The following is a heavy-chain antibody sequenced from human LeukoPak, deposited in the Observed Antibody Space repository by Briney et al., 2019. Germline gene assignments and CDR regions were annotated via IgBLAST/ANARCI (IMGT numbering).Heavy chain of an antibody. CDR2: IKQDGSEE. CDR1: GFTISSYW. CDR3: ARRYFDY. J-gene: IGHJ4*02. Sequence: GGSLRLSCVASGFTISSYWMHWVRQAPGKGLEWVANIKQDGSEEYYVDSVKGRSTISRDNAKNSLYLQMNSLRAEDTAVYYCARRYFDYWGQGILVTVSS. V-gene: IGHV3-7*03.